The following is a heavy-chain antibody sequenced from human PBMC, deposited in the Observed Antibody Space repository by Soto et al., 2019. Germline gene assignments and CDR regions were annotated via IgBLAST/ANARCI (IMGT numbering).Heavy chain of an antibody. D-gene: IGHD6-19*01. CDR1: GYTFTSYG. Sequence: ASVKVSCKASGYTFTSYGISWVRQAPGQGLEWMGWISAYNGNTNYAQKLQGRVTMTTDTSTSTAYMELRSLRSDDTAVYYCARAPAGYSSGWYVSTADYWGQGTLVTVSS. CDR3: ARAPAGYSSGWYVSTADY. V-gene: IGHV1-18*01. CDR2: ISAYNGNT. J-gene: IGHJ4*02.